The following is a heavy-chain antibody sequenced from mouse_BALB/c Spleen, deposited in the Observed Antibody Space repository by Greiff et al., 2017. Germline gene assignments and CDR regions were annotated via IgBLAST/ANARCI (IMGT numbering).Heavy chain of an antibody. V-gene: IGHV1-54*01. D-gene: IGHD3-2*02. CDR3: ARRLRENYAMDY. CDR2: INPGSGGT. Sequence: QVQLKESGAELVRPGTSVKVSCKASGYAFTNYLIEWVKQRPGQGLEWIGVINPGSGGTNYNEKFKGKATLTADKSSSTAYMQLSSLTSDDSAVYFCARRLRENYAMDYWGQGTSVTVSS. CDR1: GYAFTNYL. J-gene: IGHJ4*01.